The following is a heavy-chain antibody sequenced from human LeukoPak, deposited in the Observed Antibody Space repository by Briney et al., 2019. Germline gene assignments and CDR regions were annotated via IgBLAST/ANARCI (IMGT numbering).Heavy chain of an antibody. J-gene: IGHJ3*02. Sequence: GGSLRLSCAASGFTFSDYYMSWIRQAPGKGLEWVSYISSSSSYIYYADSVKGRFTISRDNAKNSLYLQMNSLRAEDTAVYYCARARFSGSSGDIWGQGTMVTVSS. CDR1: GFTFSDYY. D-gene: IGHD1-26*01. CDR2: ISSSSSYI. CDR3: ARARFSGSSGDI. V-gene: IGHV3-11*06.